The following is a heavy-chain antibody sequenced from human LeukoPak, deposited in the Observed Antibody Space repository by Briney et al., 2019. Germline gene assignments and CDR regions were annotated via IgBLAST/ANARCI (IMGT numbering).Heavy chain of an antibody. Sequence: GGSLRLSCAASGFTVSSNYMSWVRQPAGKGLEWVSVLYSGGATFYADSVKGRFTISRDTSKDTLYLQMNDLRADDTAVYYCTKLKGWYGEGFFDYWGQGTLVTVSS. D-gene: IGHD6-19*01. CDR3: TKLKGWYGEGFFDY. V-gene: IGHV3-53*01. CDR2: LYSGGAT. J-gene: IGHJ4*02. CDR1: GFTVSSNY.